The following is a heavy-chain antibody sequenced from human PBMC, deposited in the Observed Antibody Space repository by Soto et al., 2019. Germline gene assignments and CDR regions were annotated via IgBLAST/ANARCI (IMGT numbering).Heavy chain of an antibody. J-gene: IGHJ4*02. Sequence: ESGGGLVKPGRSLRLSCSASGFTFGNFVMSWFRQAPGKGLEWVGFIRSESKGETTEFAASVKGRFTISTDDSKTIAYLQMNNLKTEDTAFYYCAREDVTESYFDSWGQGTLVTVSS. D-gene: IGHD3-10*01. CDR2: IRSESKGETT. CDR3: AREDVTESYFDS. CDR1: GFTFGNFV. V-gene: IGHV3-49*05.